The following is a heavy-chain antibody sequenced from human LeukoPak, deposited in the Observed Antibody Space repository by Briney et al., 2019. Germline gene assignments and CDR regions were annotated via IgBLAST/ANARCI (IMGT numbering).Heavy chain of an antibody. J-gene: IGHJ2*01. V-gene: IGHV1-18*01. D-gene: IGHD2-21*02. CDR3: VRDCASDCSIKGHYYFDL. Sequence: ASVKVSCKASGYTFTKYGLTWVRPAPGQGLEWMGWISTDNADTYYAQNYQGRVTMTIDTSTSTAYMELRSLRSDDTAVYYCVRDCASDCSIKGHYYFDLWGRGTLVTVSS. CDR2: ISTDNADT. CDR1: GYTFTKYG.